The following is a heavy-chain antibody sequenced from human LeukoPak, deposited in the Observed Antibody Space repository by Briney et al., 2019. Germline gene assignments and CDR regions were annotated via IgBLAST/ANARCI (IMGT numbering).Heavy chain of an antibody. Sequence: PGGSLRLSCAASGFIFNDHYMSWIRQAPGKGLEWVSYIDARSGIVYYADSVQGRFTISRDDAKDSVFLQMNSLRVDGTAVYYCARTYDFGRGPPGDAFDNWGQGTLVTVPS. CDR3: ARTYDFGRGPPGDAFDN. CDR1: GFIFNDHY. CDR2: IDARSGIV. V-gene: IGHV3-11*04. D-gene: IGHD3-3*01. J-gene: IGHJ3*02.